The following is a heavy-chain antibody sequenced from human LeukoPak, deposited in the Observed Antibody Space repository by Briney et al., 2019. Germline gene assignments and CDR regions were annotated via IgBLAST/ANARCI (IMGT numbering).Heavy chain of an antibody. Sequence: GGSLRLSCAASGFTFSSYWMSWVRQAPGKGLEWVANIKQDGSEKYYVDPVKGRFTISRDNAKNSLYLQMNSLRAEDTAVYYCARERRTNNYYYYMDVWGKGTTVTVSS. J-gene: IGHJ6*03. CDR1: GFTFSSYW. V-gene: IGHV3-7*01. CDR3: ARERRTNNYYYYMDV. CDR2: IKQDGSEK. D-gene: IGHD2-2*01.